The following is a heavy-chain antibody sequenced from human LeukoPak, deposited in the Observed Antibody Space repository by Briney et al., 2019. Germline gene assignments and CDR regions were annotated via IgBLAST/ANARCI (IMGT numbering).Heavy chain of an antibody. J-gene: IGHJ6*03. CDR3: ARDYGSGSPYYYYYYMDV. D-gene: IGHD3-10*01. Sequence: SETLSLTCTASGGSISSYYWSWIRQPAGKGLEWIGRIYTSGSTNYNPSLKSRVTMSVDTFKNQFSLKLSSVTAADTAVYYCARDYGSGSPYYYYYYMDVWGKGTTVTISS. CDR2: IYTSGST. V-gene: IGHV4-4*07. CDR1: GGSISSYY.